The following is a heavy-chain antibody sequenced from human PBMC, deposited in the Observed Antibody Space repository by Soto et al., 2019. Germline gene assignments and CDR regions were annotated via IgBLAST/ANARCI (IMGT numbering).Heavy chain of an antibody. D-gene: IGHD1-26*01. CDR1: GGTFSSYA. J-gene: IGHJ6*02. CDR2: IIPIFGTA. Sequence: SVKVSCKAAGGTFSSYAISWVRQAPGQGLEWMGGIIPIFGTANYAQKFQGRVTITADESTSTAYMELSSLRSEDTAVYYCARGGRIVDTGIGYYYHQATDVCGQGLSLTVS. V-gene: IGHV1-69*13. CDR3: ARGGRIVDTGIGYYYHQATDV.